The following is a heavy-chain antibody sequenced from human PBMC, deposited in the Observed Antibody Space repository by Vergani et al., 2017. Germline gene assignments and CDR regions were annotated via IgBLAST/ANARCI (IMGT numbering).Heavy chain of an antibody. CDR1: GFALNRHA. D-gene: IGHD3-22*01. V-gene: IGHV3-30-3*01. CDR3: ARLSYDTTPYLQGGYDC. Sequence: QVQLVESGGGVVQPGTSLRLSCVVSGFALNRHAMYWVRQAPGKGLEWVVGISFDGTNEYYPDLVKGRFTISRDNSKNMLYLQMNSLRAEDTAVYCCARLSYDTTPYLQGGYDCWGQGTLVSVSS. CDR2: ISFDGTNE. J-gene: IGHJ4*02.